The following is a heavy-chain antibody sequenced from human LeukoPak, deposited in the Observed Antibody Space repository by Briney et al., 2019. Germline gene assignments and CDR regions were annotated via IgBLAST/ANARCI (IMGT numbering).Heavy chain of an antibody. CDR1: GGSFSGYY. J-gene: IGHJ4*02. V-gene: IGHV4-34*01. CDR3: ARGRKIDY. CDR2: INHSGST. D-gene: IGHD1-14*01. Sequence: SETLSLTCAVYGGSFSGYYWSWIRQPPGKGLEWIGEINHSGSTDYNPSLKSRVTISVDTSKNQFSLKLSSVTAADTAVYYCARGRKIDYWGQGTLVTVSS.